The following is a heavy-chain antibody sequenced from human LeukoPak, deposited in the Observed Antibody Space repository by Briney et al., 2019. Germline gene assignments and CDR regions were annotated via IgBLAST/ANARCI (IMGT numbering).Heavy chain of an antibody. CDR1: GGSISGYF. Sequence: SETLSLTCTVSGGSISGYFGSWIRQPPGEGLQFIGYIYYTGTASYNPSLNSRVTMSVDTSKNQFSLKVSSVTAADTAVYYCAKFATVTVPNWIDFWGQGTLVTVSS. CDR2: IYYTGTA. CDR3: AKFATVTVPNWIDF. J-gene: IGHJ5*01. V-gene: IGHV4-59*01. D-gene: IGHD4-17*01.